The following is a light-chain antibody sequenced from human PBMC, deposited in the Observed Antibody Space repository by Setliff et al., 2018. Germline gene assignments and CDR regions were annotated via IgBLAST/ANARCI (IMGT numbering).Light chain of an antibody. CDR2: EVT. V-gene: IGLV2-8*01. Sequence: QSALAQPASVSGSPGQSITISCTGSTSDIGAYNYVAWYQQHPGKAPRLIIYEVTKRPSGVPDRFSGSKSGNTASLTVSGLQAEDEADYYCSSYAASYNPYVFGSGTKGTVL. J-gene: IGLJ1*01. CDR3: SSYAASYNPYV. CDR1: TSDIGAYNY.